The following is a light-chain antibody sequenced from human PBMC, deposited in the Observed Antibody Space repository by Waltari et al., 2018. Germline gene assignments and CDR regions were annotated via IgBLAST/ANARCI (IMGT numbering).Light chain of an antibody. CDR2: GAS. V-gene: IGKV3-15*01. J-gene: IGKJ1*01. Sequence: EIVMTQSPGTLSVSPGDAVVLSCRASQSVNNKVAWYQQRPGQAPRLLIHGASARATGVPARFSGSGSGTDFTLTIFGLQSEDFAVYYCQQYNNWPPWTFGQGTKVQMK. CDR1: QSVNNK. CDR3: QQYNNWPPWT.